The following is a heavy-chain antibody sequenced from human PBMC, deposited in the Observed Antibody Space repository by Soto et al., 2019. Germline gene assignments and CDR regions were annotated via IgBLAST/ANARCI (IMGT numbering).Heavy chain of an antibody. CDR3: AKGLDSRYYGSYFDY. CDR2: VGGSGGST. D-gene: IGHD3-22*01. Sequence: EVQLLESGGGLVQPGGSLRLSCAAPGFDFSSYAMSWVRQAPGKGLEWVSGVGGSGGSTYYADSVKGRFTISRDNSRNTLYLQMNSLRAEDTAVYYRAKGLDSRYYGSYFDYWGQGTLVTVSS. J-gene: IGHJ4*02. V-gene: IGHV3-23*01. CDR1: GFDFSSYA.